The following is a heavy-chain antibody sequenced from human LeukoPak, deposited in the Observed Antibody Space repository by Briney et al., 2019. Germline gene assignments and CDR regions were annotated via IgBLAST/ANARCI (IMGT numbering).Heavy chain of an antibody. CDR2: TSAFNGNA. CDR3: ARGSGDYVFGYYYYYMDV. J-gene: IGHJ6*03. Sequence: ASVTVSCMLSGYTFTSYGISWVRQAPGHGLGWMGWTSAFNGNANYAHTLQGRATMNTSTSTSTAYMELRSLRSDDPAVYYCARGSGDYVFGYYYYYMDVWRKDTRVSVSS. CDR1: GYTFTSYG. D-gene: IGHD4-17*01. V-gene: IGHV1-18*01.